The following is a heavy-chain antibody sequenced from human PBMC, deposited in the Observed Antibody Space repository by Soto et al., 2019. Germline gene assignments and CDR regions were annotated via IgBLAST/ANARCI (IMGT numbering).Heavy chain of an antibody. V-gene: IGHV3-23*01. CDR2: ISGSGGST. CDR1: GFTFSSYA. Sequence: GVSLRLSCAASGFTFSSYAMSWVRQAPGKGLEWVSAISGSGGSTYYADSVKGRFTISRDNSKNTLYLQMNSLRAEDTAVYYCAQDLIPSSSSWYWVQGPLVTVSS. D-gene: IGHD6-13*01. J-gene: IGHJ4*02. CDR3: AQDLIPSSSSWY.